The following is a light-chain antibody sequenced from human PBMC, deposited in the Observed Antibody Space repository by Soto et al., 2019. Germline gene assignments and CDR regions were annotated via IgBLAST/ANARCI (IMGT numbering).Light chain of an antibody. J-gene: IGKJ1*01. CDR2: GAS. CDR3: QQYSNWPRT. CDR1: QSVSSN. Sequence: EIVMTQSPATLSVSPGERATLSCRASQSVSSNLAWYQQKPGQAPRLLIYGASTRATGIPARFSGSGSGTEFTLTISSLQSEDFAVYHCQQYSNWPRTFGQGTRVETK. V-gene: IGKV3-15*01.